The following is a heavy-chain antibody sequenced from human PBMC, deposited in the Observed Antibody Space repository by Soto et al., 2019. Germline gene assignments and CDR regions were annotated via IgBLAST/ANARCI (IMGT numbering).Heavy chain of an antibody. J-gene: IGHJ3*02. Sequence: PVGSVRLSCAASGFTFSSYAMHWVRQAPGKGLEWVAVISYDGSNKYYADSVKGRFTISRDNSKNTLYLQMNSLRAEDTAVYYCLVGYDSSGYYYTVGPDAFDIWGQGTMVTVSS. CDR3: LVGYDSSGYYYTVGPDAFDI. D-gene: IGHD3-22*01. V-gene: IGHV3-30-3*01. CDR2: ISYDGSNK. CDR1: GFTFSSYA.